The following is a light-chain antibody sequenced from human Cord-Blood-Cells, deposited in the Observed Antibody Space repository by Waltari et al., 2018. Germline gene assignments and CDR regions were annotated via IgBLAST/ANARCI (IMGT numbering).Light chain of an antibody. CDR1: SSDVGGYHY. J-gene: IGLJ1*01. V-gene: IGLV2-14*03. CDR2: DVS. CDR3: SSYTSSSTYV. Sequence: QSALTQPASVSGSPGQSITISCTGTSSDVGGYHYVYWYQQHPGQAPKLMIYDVSNRPSGVSNRFSGSKSGNTASLTISGLQAEDEADYYCSSYTSSSTYVFGTGTKVTVL.